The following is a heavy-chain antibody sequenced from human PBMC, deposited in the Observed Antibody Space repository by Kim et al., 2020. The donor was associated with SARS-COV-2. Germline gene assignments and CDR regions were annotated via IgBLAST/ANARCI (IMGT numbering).Heavy chain of an antibody. Sequence: GGSLRLSCAASGFTFSDYYMSWIRQAPGKGLEWVSYISSSSSYTNYADSVKGRFTISRDNAKNSLYLQMNSLRAEDTAVYYCARDAYYDSSGYYRLEAFDIWGQGTMVPVSS. J-gene: IGHJ3*02. V-gene: IGHV3-11*05. CDR3: ARDAYYDSSGYYRLEAFDI. CDR2: ISSSSSYT. D-gene: IGHD3-22*01. CDR1: GFTFSDYY.